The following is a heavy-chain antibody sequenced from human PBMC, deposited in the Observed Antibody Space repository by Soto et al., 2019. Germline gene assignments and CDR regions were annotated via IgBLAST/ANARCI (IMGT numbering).Heavy chain of an antibody. CDR3: ARHISVPTTRGFDY. CDR2: IYHNGNS. CDR1: GASISSNW. J-gene: IGHJ4*02. Sequence: QVHLQESGPGLVKPSGTLSLTCDVSGASISSNWWSWVRQPPGKGLEWVGEIYHNGNSHYNPSLEGRATMSMDMSKNQISLRLTYVTAADTAVYYCARHISVPTTRGFDYWGQGALVPVSS. D-gene: IGHD4-17*01. V-gene: IGHV4-4*02.